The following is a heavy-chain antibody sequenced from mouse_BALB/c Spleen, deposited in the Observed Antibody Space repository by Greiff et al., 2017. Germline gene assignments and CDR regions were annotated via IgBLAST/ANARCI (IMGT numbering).Heavy chain of an antibody. CDR1: GFTFSSYA. J-gene: IGHJ3*01. V-gene: IGHV5-6-5*01. CDR3: ARAGYYGSSPWFAY. D-gene: IGHD1-1*01. Sequence: EVMLVESGGGLVKPGGSLKLSCAASGFTFSSYAMSWVRQTPEKRLEWVASISSGGSTYYPDSVKGRFTISRDNARNILYLQMSSLRSEDTAMYYCARAGYYGSSPWFAYWGQGTLVTVSA. CDR2: ISSGGST.